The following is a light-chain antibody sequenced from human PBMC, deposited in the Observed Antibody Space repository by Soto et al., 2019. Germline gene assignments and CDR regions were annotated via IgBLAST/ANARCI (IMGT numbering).Light chain of an antibody. V-gene: IGKV1-5*01. J-gene: IGKJ1*01. CDR2: DAS. CDR3: QHYTLYSGP. Sequence: IRMTQSPSTLSASVGDRVTVTCRASDNIFTYVAWYQHRAGGAPKLLIFDASTLQSGVPPRFSGGGSGTDFTLTINGLQPEDSASYYCQHYTLYSGPFGQGT. CDR1: DNIFTY.